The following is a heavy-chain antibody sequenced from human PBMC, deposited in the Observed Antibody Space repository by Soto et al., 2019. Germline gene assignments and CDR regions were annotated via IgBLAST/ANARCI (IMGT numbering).Heavy chain of an antibody. CDR2: IWCDGSNK. CDR3: ARDHCTNGVCPNYYFDY. D-gene: IGHD2-8*01. CDR1: GFTFSSYG. J-gene: IGHJ4*02. Sequence: PGWSLGLSCAASGFTFSSYGMHGVRQAPGKGLEWVAVIWCDGSNKYYADSVKGRFTISRDNSKNTLYLQMNSLRAEDTAVYYCARDHCTNGVCPNYYFDYWGQGTLVTVS. V-gene: IGHV3-33*01.